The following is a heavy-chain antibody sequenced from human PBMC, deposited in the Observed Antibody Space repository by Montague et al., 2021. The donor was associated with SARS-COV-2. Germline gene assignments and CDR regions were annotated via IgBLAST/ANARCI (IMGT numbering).Heavy chain of an antibody. CDR2: LYRSGSV. CDR3: VRGAEEAHFAMDV. D-gene: IGHD3-10*01. Sequence: SETLSLTCIVSGGFISDSYYWAWIRQVPGKGLEWLGSLYRSGSVXSNPSLKSRVSISVDKSKNHFSLRLTSATAAETAVYYCVRGAEEAHFAMDVWGQGTTVTVSS. V-gene: IGHV4-39*02. CDR1: GGFISDSYY. J-gene: IGHJ6*02.